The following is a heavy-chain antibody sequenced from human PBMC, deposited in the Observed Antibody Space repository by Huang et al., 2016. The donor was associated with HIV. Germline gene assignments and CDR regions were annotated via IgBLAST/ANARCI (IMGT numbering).Heavy chain of an antibody. CDR3: ARGMVRGVTLNWFDP. Sequence: EVQLVETGGGLIQPGGSLRLSCSASGFTVSSNYMSWVRQAPGNGREGFSVIYSGGSTYYADSVKGRFTISRDNSKNTLYLQMNSLRAEDTAVYYCARGMVRGVTLNWFDPWGQGTLVTVSS. V-gene: IGHV3-53*02. D-gene: IGHD3-10*01. CDR2: IYSGGST. CDR1: GFTVSSNY. J-gene: IGHJ5*02.